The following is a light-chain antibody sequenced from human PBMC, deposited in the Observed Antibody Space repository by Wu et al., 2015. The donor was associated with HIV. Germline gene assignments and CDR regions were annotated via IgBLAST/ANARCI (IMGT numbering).Light chain of an antibody. J-gene: IGKJ2*01. CDR1: QSVASF. Sequence: EIVLTQFPATPSLSPGERATLSCRASQSVASFLAWYQQKPGQAPRLLIYDASNRATGIPARFSGSGSGTDFTLTISSLEPEDFAVYYCQQRRYWPLYTFGQGTKLEIK. CDR2: DAS. CDR3: QQRRYWPLYT. V-gene: IGKV3-11*01.